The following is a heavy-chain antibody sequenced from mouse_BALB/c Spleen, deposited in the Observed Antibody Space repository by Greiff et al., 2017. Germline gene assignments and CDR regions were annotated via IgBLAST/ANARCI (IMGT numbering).Heavy chain of an antibody. V-gene: IGHV1S56*01. J-gene: IGHJ4*01. CDR1: GYTFTSYY. Sequence: VQLQQSGPELVKPGASVKMSCKASGYTFTSYYIHWVKQRPGQGLEWIGWIYPGDGSTKYNEKFKGKTTLTADKSSSTAYMLLSSLTSEDSAIYFCARYRTYAMDYWGQGTSVTVSS. CDR2: IYPGDGST. D-gene: IGHD2-14*01. CDR3: ARYRTYAMDY.